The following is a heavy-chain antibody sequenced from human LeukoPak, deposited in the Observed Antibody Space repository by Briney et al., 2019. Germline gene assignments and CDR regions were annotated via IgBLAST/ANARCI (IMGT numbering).Heavy chain of an antibody. Sequence: SETLSLTCNVSGGSITHFYWSWIRQPPGEGLEWIGYIYHSGTTNYSPSLKSRVTLSVDTSKSQFSLRLDSVTAADTAVYYCARPHFGTYYYYMDVWGKGTTVTVSS. CDR1: GGSITHFY. J-gene: IGHJ6*03. CDR3: ARPHFGTYYYYMDV. D-gene: IGHD3-3*01. V-gene: IGHV4-59*01. CDR2: IYHSGTT.